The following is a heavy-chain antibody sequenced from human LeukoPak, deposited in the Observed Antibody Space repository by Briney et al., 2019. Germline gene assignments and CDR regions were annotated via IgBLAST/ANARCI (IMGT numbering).Heavy chain of an antibody. J-gene: IGHJ5*02. CDR1: GFPFSSHA. Sequence: GGSLRLSCAASGFPFSSHAMSWVRQPPGKGLEWVAATSNGKTYYADSVRGRFAISRDDSTNTVYLHMNSLRDEDTALYHCVREAGYCAPVCVKTNWFDPWGQGTLVTVSS. CDR3: VREAGYCAPVCVKTNWFDP. D-gene: IGHD2-15*01. CDR2: TSNGKT. V-gene: IGHV3-23*01.